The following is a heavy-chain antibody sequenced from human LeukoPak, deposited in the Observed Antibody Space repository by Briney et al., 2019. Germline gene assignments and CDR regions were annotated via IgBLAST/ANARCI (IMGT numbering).Heavy chain of an antibody. CDR3: ARGRARFDP. J-gene: IGHJ5*02. V-gene: IGHV3-7*01. Sequence: GGSLRLSCAASGFTFSSYYMHWVRQAPGKGLEWVANIKQDGSEKYYVDSVKGRFTISRDNAKNSLYLQMNSLRAEDTAVYYCARGRARFDPWGQGTLVTVSS. CDR1: GFTFSSYY. CDR2: IKQDGSEK.